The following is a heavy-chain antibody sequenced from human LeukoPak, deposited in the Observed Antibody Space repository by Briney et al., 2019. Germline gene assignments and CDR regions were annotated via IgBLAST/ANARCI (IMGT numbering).Heavy chain of an antibody. V-gene: IGHV5-51*01. D-gene: IGHD3-10*01. CDR1: GYSFTSYW. CDR3: ARAAPVVGFGELFSPLDY. Sequence: GESLKISCKGSGYSFTSYWIGWVRQMPGKGLEWMGTIYPGDSDTRYSPSFQGQVTISADKSISTAYLQWSSLKASDTAMYYCARAAPVVGFGELFSPLDYWGQGTLVTVSS. J-gene: IGHJ4*02. CDR2: IYPGDSDT.